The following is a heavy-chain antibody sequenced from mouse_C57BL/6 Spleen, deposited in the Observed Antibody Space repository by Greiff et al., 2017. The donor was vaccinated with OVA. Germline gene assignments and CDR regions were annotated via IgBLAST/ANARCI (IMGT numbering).Heavy chain of an antibody. D-gene: IGHD2-5*01. J-gene: IGHJ4*01. CDR1: GYSITSGYY. V-gene: IGHV3-6*01. CDR3: ARQTYYSNYGEGAMDY. CDR2: ISYDGSN. Sequence: EVKLQESGPGLVKPSQSLSLTCSVTGYSITSGYYWNWIRQFPGNKLEWMGYISYDGSNNYNPSLKNRISITRDTSKNQFFLKLNSVTTEDTATYYCARQTYYSNYGEGAMDYWGQGTSVTVSS.